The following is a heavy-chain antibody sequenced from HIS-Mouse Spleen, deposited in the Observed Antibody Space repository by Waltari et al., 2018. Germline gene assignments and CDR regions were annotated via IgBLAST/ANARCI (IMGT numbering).Heavy chain of an antibody. CDR2: IDWDDDK. CDR1: GFSLSTSGMC. D-gene: IGHD6-19*01. J-gene: IGHJ4*02. CDR3: ARIAEGYTSGWYAFDY. V-gene: IGHV2-70*15. Sequence: QVTLRESGTALVKPTQTLTLTCPFSGFSLSTSGMCVSWIRQPPGKALEWLARIDWDDDKYYSTSLKTRLTISRDTSKNQVVLTMTNMDPLDTATYYCARIAEGYTSGWYAFDYWGQGTLVTVSS.